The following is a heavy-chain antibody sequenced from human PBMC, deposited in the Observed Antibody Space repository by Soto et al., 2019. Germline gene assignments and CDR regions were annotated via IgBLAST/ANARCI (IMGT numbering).Heavy chain of an antibody. J-gene: IGHJ6*02. CDR1: GGSVSSGSYY. Sequence: QVQLQESGPGLVKPSETLSLTCTVSGGSVSSGSYYWSWIRQPPGKGLEWIGYIYYSGSTNYNPSLKSRVTISVDTSKNQFSLKLSSVTAADTAVYYCARDEARTYGMDVWGQGTTVTVSS. CDR2: IYYSGST. V-gene: IGHV4-61*01. CDR3: ARDEARTYGMDV.